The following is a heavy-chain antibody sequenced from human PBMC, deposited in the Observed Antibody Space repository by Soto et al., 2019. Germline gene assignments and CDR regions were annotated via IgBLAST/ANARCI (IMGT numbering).Heavy chain of an antibody. J-gene: IGHJ6*01. CDR2: IYYSGST. CDR3: ARDIVAYGDYVASSTGMD. D-gene: IGHD4-17*01. V-gene: IGHV4-31*11. CDR1: GGSFIGYY. Sequence: TLSLTRAIYGGSFIGYYCIWIPHHPGKGLEWIGYIYYSGSTYYNPSLKSRVTISVDTSKNQFSLKLSSVTAADTAVYYCARDIVAYGDYVASSTGMD.